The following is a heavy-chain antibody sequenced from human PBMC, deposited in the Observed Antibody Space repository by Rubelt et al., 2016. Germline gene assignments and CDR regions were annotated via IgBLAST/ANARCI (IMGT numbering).Heavy chain of an antibody. CDR3: ARGGGWEDFDY. CDR1: GYTFTSYY. D-gene: IGHD1-26*01. J-gene: IGHJ4*02. Sequence: QVQLVQSGAEVKKPGASVKVSCKASGYTFTSYYMHWVRQAPGQGLEWMGIINPSGGSTSYAQKFQGRVTMTTDTSTSTAYMELRSLRSDDTAVYYCARGGGWEDFDYWGQGTLVTVSS. V-gene: IGHV1-46*01. CDR2: INPSGGST.